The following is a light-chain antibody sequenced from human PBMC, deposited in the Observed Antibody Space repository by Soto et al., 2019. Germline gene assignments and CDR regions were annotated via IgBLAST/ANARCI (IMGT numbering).Light chain of an antibody. J-gene: IGKJ1*01. CDR1: XXLVYSDGNAY. V-gene: IGKV2-30*01. Sequence: TSSALSLPVXLGQXASIXXXXSXXLVYSDGNAYLIWCHQMPGESPRRLIFKVSNRDSRVPDRFSGSRAGSDFTLKISRVEAEDVGIYYCIQGSLFPWAFTRVTKV. CDR2: KVS. CDR3: IQGSLFPWA.